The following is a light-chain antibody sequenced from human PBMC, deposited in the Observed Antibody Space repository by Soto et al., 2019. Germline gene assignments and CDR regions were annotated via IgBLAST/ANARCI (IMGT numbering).Light chain of an antibody. J-gene: IGLJ1*01. CDR1: SSDVGNYNR. Sequence: VTISCTGTSSDVGNYNRVSWYQQPPGTAPKLMIYEVTNRPSGVPDRFSGSKSGNTASLTITGLQAEDEADYYCSSRTDSDTYVFGTGTKVTVL. V-gene: IGLV2-18*02. CDR3: SSRTDSDTYV. CDR2: EVT.